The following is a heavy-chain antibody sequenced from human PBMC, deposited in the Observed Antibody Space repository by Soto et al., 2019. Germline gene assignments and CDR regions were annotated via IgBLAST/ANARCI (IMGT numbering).Heavy chain of an antibody. D-gene: IGHD1-26*01. J-gene: IGHJ4*02. CDR2: IYYSGST. CDR3: ARDDIGVGLDY. Sequence: SETLSLTCTVSGGSISSYYWSWIRQPPGKGLEWIGYIYYSGSTNYNPSLKSRVTISVDTSKNQFSLKLSSVTAADTAVYYCARDDIGVGLDYWGLGTLVTVSS. V-gene: IGHV4-59*12. CDR1: GGSISSYY.